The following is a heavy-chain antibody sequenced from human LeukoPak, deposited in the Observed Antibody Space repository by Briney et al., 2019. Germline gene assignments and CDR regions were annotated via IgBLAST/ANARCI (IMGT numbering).Heavy chain of an antibody. CDR1: GFTFSSYW. J-gene: IGHJ6*03. CDR3: ARAYCSSTSCYSYYMDV. V-gene: IGHV3-74*01. D-gene: IGHD2-2*02. CDR2: INTDGSST. Sequence: GGSLRLSCAASGFTFSSYWMHWVRHAPGKGLVWVSRINTDGSSTSYADSVKGRFTISRYNAKNTLYLQMNSLRAEDTAVYYCARAYCSSTSCYSYYMDVWGKGTTVTVSS.